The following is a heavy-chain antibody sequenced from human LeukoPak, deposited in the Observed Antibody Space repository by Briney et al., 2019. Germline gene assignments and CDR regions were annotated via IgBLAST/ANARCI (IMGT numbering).Heavy chain of an antibody. CDR1: GYTFTSYG. J-gene: IGHJ4*02. CDR3: ARGESGYSYGPLDY. D-gene: IGHD5-18*01. CDR2: ISAYSGNT. Sequence: ASVKVSCKASGYTFTSYGISWVRQAPGQGLEWMGWISAYSGNTNYAQKLQGRVTMTTDTSTSTAYMELRSLRSDDTAVYYCARGESGYSYGPLDYWGQGTLVTVSS. V-gene: IGHV1-18*04.